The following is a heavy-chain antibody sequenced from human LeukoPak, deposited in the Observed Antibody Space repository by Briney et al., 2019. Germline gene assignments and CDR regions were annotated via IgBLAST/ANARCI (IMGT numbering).Heavy chain of an antibody. J-gene: IGHJ4*02. Sequence: ASVKVSCKVSGYTPTELSMHWVRQAPGKGLEWMGGFDPEDGETIYAQKFQGRVTMTEDTSTDTAYMELSSLRSEDTAVYYCATSALRGYSYGYVYWGQGTLVTVSS. CDR2: FDPEDGET. V-gene: IGHV1-24*01. D-gene: IGHD5-18*01. CDR3: ATSALRGYSYGYVY. CDR1: GYTPTELS.